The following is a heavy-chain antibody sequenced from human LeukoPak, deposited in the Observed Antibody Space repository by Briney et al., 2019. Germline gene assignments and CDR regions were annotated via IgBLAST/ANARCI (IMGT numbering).Heavy chain of an antibody. V-gene: IGHV3-30*03. CDR1: GFTFNSYG. D-gene: IGHD3-3*01. J-gene: IGHJ4*02. CDR3: TRDFDFSSAI. Sequence: GRSLRLSCAASGFTFNSYGMHWVRQAPGKGLEWVAVISYDGSNKYYADSVKGRFTTSRDNAKNTLFLQMNSLRAEDTAVYYCTRDFDFSSAIWGQGTLVTVSS. CDR2: ISYDGSNK.